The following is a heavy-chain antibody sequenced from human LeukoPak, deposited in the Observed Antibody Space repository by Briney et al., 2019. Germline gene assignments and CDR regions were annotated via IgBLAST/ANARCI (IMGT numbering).Heavy chain of an antibody. CDR2: VTGSGGST. CDR3: AKARTPSSSEYYFDY. D-gene: IGHD6-13*01. J-gene: IGHJ4*02. Sequence: GSLRLSCAASGFTFSSFAMSWVRHAPGQGLEWVSTVTGSGGSTYYADSVKGRFTISRDNSKNTLYLQMNSLRAEDTAVYYCAKARTPSSSEYYFDYWGQGTLVTVSS. CDR1: GFTFSSFA. V-gene: IGHV3-23*01.